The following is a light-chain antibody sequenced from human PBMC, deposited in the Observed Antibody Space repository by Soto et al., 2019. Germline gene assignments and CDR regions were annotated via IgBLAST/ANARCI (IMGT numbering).Light chain of an antibody. Sequence: QSALTQPASVSGSPGQSITISCTGTSNDVGAYDYVSWYQQHPGKAPKLIIYDVNQRPSGVPDRFSGSKSGSTASLTVSGLQAEDEANYYCSSYTGTNVIFGGGTKVTVL. CDR1: SNDVGAYDY. CDR3: SSYTGTNVI. J-gene: IGLJ2*01. CDR2: DVN. V-gene: IGLV2-8*01.